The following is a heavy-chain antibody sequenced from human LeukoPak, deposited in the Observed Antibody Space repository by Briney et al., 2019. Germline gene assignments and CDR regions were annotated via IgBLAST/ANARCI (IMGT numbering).Heavy chain of an antibody. CDR3: AKRGAEVGVTVAPGDY. D-gene: IGHD3-16*02. CDR2: ISSSGSTI. Sequence: GGSLRLSCAASGFTFSDYYMNWIRQAPGKGLESVSYISSSGSTIYYADSVKGRFTISRDNSKNTLYLQMNSLRAEDTAVYYCAKRGAEVGVTVAPGDYWGQGTLVTVSS. CDR1: GFTFSDYY. J-gene: IGHJ4*02. V-gene: IGHV3-11*01.